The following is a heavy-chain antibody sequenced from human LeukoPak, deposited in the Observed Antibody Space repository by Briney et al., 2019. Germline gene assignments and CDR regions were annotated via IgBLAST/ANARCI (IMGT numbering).Heavy chain of an antibody. CDR2: ISAYNGNT. Sequence: GASVKVSCKASGGTFSSYAISWVRQAPGQGLEWMGWISAYNGNTNYAQKLQGRVTMTTDTSTSTAYMELRSLRSEDTAVYYCARKFLGSRGYYFDYWGQGTLVTVSS. D-gene: IGHD3-10*01. J-gene: IGHJ4*02. V-gene: IGHV1-18*01. CDR1: GGTFSSYA. CDR3: ARKFLGSRGYYFDY.